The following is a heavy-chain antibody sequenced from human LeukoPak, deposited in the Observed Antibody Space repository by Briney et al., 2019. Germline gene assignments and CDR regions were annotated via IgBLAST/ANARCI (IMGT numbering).Heavy chain of an antibody. J-gene: IGHJ4*02. D-gene: IGHD6-19*01. Sequence: GGSLRLSCAASGFTFSSYWMHWVRQAPGKGLVWVSRINTDGSDTNYADSVKGRVIISRDNSKSALYLQMNSLRAEDTAIYYCARDSLPMAVTGPFDHWGQGALVTVSS. CDR3: ARDSLPMAVTGPFDH. CDR2: INTDGSDT. V-gene: IGHV3-74*01. CDR1: GFTFSSYW.